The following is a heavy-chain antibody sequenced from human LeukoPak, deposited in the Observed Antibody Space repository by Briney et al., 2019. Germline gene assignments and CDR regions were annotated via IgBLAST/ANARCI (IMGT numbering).Heavy chain of an antibody. CDR2: INPNSGGT. Sequence: ASVKVSCKASGYTFTGYYMHWVRQAPGQGLEWMGWINPNSGGTNYAQEFQGRVTMTRDTSISTAYMELSRLRSDDTAVYYCAREGYAANENDYWGQGTLVTVSS. CDR3: AREGYAANENDY. V-gene: IGHV1-2*02. D-gene: IGHD2-15*01. CDR1: GYTFTGYY. J-gene: IGHJ4*02.